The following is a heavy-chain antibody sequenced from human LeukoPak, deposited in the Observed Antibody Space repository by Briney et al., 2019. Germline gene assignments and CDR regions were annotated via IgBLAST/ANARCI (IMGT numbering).Heavy chain of an antibody. CDR2: ISSSSSYI. V-gene: IGHV3-21*01. CDR1: GFTFSSYS. J-gene: IGHJ3*02. Sequence: RGSLRLSCAASGFTFSSYSMNWVRQAPGKGLEWVSSISSSSSYIYYADSVKGRFTISRDNAKNSLYLQMNSLRAEDTAVYYCARDVGYCSSTSCYAFDIWGQGTMVTVSS. D-gene: IGHD2-2*01. CDR3: ARDVGYCSSTSCYAFDI.